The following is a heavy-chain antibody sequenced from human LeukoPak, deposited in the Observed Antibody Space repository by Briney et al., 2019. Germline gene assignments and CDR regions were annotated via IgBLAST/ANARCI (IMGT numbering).Heavy chain of an antibody. D-gene: IGHD1-1*01. CDR3: AKEDSPGWNRVDY. CDR2: INSSGGST. Sequence: PGGSLRLSCAASGFTFSSYAMSWVRQAPGKGLEWVSGINSSGGSTYYADSVKGRFTIARDNSKNTLYLQMNSLTTEDTAVYYCAKEDSPGWNRVDYWGQGTLVTVSS. J-gene: IGHJ4*02. CDR1: GFTFSSYA. V-gene: IGHV3-23*01.